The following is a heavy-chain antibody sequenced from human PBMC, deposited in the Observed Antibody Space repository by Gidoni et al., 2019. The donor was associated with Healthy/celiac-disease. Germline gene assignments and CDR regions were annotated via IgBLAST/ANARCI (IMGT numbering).Heavy chain of an antibody. CDR2: NIPIFGTA. Sequence: QVQLVQSGAEVRKPGSSVKVSCQASDGTLRSYAISWVRPAPGPGLGWMGGNIPIFGTANYAQKFQGRVTITADESTSTAYMELSSLRSEDTAVYYWARDLGLGIGRGRFDYWGQGTLVTVSS. J-gene: IGHJ4*02. CDR1: DGTLRSYA. V-gene: IGHV1-69*01. D-gene: IGHD7-27*01. CDR3: ARDLGLGIGRGRFDY.